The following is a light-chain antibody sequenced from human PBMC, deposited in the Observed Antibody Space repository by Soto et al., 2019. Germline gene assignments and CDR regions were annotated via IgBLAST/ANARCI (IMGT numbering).Light chain of an antibody. CDR3: CSYAGNYNWV. Sequence: QSALTQPPSASGSPGQSVTISCTGTSSDVGGYNYVSWYQQLPGKAPKLMIYDVTKRPSGVPDRFSGSKSGNTASLTVSGLQAEDEADYYCCSYAGNYNWVFGGGTKLTVL. CDR2: DVT. CDR1: SSDVGGYNY. J-gene: IGLJ3*02. V-gene: IGLV2-8*01.